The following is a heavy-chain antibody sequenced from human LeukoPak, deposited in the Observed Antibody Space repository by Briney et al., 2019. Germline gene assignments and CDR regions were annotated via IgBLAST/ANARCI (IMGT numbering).Heavy chain of an antibody. J-gene: IGHJ4*02. CDR2: INHRGST. V-gene: IGHV4-34*01. CDR3: AKDRPKWELPPEPRTFDY. Sequence: SETLSLTCAVYGGSFSGYYWSWIHPPPGKRLEWIGEINHRGSTNYNPSLKSRVTISVDTSKNQFSLKLSSVTAADTAVYYCAKDRPKWELPPEPRTFDYWGQGTLVTVSS. CDR1: GGSFSGYY. D-gene: IGHD1-26*01.